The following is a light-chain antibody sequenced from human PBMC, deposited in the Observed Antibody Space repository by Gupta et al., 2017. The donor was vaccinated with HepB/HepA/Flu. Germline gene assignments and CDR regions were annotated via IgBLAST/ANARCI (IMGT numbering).Light chain of an antibody. Sequence: EIVMTQSPATLSVSPGERATLSCRASQSVSSSLAWYQQKPGQAPRLLIYGAATRATGIPARFSGSGYGTEFTLTISSRQSEDFAVYYCQQHNHWPLWTFGQGTKVEIK. V-gene: IGKV3-15*01. CDR3: QQHNHWPLWT. CDR2: GAA. CDR1: QSVSSS. J-gene: IGKJ1*01.